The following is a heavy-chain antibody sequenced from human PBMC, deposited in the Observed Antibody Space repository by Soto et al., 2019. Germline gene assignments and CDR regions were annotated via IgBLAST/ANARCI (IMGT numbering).Heavy chain of an antibody. CDR3: AKARAADSYGMDV. CDR2: ISGSGGST. J-gene: IGHJ6*02. CDR1: GFTVSSNY. V-gene: IGHV3-23*01. Sequence: HPGGSLRLSCAASGFTVSSNYMSWVRQAPGKGLEWVSAISGSGGSTYYADSVKGRFTISRDNSKNTLYLQMNSLRAEDTAVYYCAKARAADSYGMDVWGQGTTVTVSS. D-gene: IGHD6-13*01.